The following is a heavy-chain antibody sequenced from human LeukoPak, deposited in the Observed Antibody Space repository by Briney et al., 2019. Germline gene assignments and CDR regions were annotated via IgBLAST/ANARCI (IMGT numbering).Heavy chain of an antibody. CDR1: GGSISSSSYY. D-gene: IGHD3-10*01. J-gene: IGHJ3*02. Sequence: PSETLSLTCTVSGGSISSSSYYWGWIRQPPGKGLEWIGSIYYSGSTYYNPSLKSRVTISVDTSKNQFSLKLSSVTAADTAVYYCARDKRWFGEYDAFDIWGQGTMVTVSS. CDR3: ARDKRWFGEYDAFDI. V-gene: IGHV4-39*07. CDR2: IYYSGST.